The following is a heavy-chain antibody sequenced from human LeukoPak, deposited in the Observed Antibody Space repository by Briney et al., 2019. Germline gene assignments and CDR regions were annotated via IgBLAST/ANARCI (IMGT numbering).Heavy chain of an antibody. Sequence: GGSLRLSCAASGFTFSTYGMHWVRQAPGKGLKWVAFIRNDGSNKYYADSVKGRLTISRDNSKNTLYLQMNSLRVEDTAVYSCARGETARRGALDYWGQGTLVTVSS. CDR2: IRNDGSNK. CDR1: GFTFSTYG. D-gene: IGHD6-6*01. V-gene: IGHV3-30*02. J-gene: IGHJ4*02. CDR3: ARGETARRGALDY.